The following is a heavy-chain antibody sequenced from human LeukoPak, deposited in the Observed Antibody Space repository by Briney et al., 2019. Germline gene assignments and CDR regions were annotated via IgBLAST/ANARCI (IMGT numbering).Heavy chain of an antibody. CDR3: ARLDEYSSSSRYYGMDV. D-gene: IGHD6-6*01. CDR2: IIPIFGTA. Sequence: SVQISCKASGGTFSSYGISWVRQAPGQGLEWMGGIIPIFGTANYAQKFQGRVTITADESTSKAYMELSSLRSEDTAVYYCARLDEYSSSSRYYGMDVWAQGTTVTVSS. CDR1: GGTFSSYG. J-gene: IGHJ6*02. V-gene: IGHV1-69*13.